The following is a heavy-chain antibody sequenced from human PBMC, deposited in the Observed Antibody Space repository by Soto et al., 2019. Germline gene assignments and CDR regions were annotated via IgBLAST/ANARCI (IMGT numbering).Heavy chain of an antibody. V-gene: IGHV1-3*01. CDR2: INAGNGNT. CDR3: ARDRITMVRGVLGWFDP. J-gene: IGHJ5*02. Sequence: QVQLVQSGAEVKKPGASVKVSCKASGYTFTSYAMHWVRQAPGQRLEWMGWINAGNGNTKYSQKFRGRVTITRDTSASTAYMELSSLRSEDTAVYYCARDRITMVRGVLGWFDPWGQGTLVTVSS. D-gene: IGHD3-10*01. CDR1: GYTFTSYA.